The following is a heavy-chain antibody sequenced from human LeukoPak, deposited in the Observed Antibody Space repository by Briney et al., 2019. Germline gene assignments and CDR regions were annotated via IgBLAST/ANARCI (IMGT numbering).Heavy chain of an antibody. CDR2: IYHSGYT. V-gene: IGHV4-38-2*02. D-gene: IGHD6-19*01. J-gene: IGHJ4*02. Sequence: SKTLSLTCTVSGYSISSGYYWGWIRPPPGKGLEWIGNIYHSGYTYYNPSLKSRVTISVDTSKNQFSLKLTSVPAADTAVYYCARVGGYSSGWYLDYWGQGTLVTVSS. CDR3: ARVGGYSSGWYLDY. CDR1: GYSISSGYY.